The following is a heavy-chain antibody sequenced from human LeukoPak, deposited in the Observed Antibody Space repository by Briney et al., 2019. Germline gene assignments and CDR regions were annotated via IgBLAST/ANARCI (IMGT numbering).Heavy chain of an antibody. V-gene: IGHV3-30*02. J-gene: IGHJ4*02. D-gene: IGHD6-19*01. CDR3: AKDTSSGWYYFDY. CDR1: GFTFSNYG. CDR2: IRYDGSNK. Sequence: GGSLRLSCAASGFTFSNYGMHWVRQAPGKGLEWVAFIRYDGSNKYYADSVKGRFTISRDNSKNTLYLQMNSLRAEDTAVYYCAKDTSSGWYYFDYWGQGTLVTVSS.